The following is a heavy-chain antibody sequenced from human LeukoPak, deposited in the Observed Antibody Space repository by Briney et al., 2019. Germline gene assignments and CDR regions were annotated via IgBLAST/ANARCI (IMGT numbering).Heavy chain of an antibody. CDR1: GGSVSSSY. CDR2: ISFSGDS. CDR3: AMAASDYSSGLFHY. Sequence: PSETLSLTCTVSGGSVSSSYWSWIRQPPGKGLEWIGYISFSGDSNYNPSLKSRVTMSMDTSTNQFSLKLTSVTAADTAVYYCAMAASDYSSGLFHYWGQGTLVTVSS. J-gene: IGHJ4*02. D-gene: IGHD6-19*01. V-gene: IGHV4-59*02.